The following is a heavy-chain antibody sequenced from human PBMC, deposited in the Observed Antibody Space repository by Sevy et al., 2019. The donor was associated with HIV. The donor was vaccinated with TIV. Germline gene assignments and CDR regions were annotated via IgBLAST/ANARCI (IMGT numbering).Heavy chain of an antibody. J-gene: IGHJ4*02. CDR1: GFTFSPYW. V-gene: IGHV3-7*01. Sequence: GGSLRLSCAASGFTFSPYWMTWVRQAPGKGLEWVANIRPDGSDKYYVDSVKGRFTISRDNAKNSLYLQMNSLRADDRAMYYCARGVALDCWGQGALVTVSS. D-gene: IGHD2-15*01. CDR3: ARGVALDC. CDR2: IRPDGSDK.